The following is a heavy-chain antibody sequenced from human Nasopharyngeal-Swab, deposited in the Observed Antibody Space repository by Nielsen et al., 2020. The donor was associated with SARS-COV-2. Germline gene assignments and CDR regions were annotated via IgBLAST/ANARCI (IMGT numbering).Heavy chain of an antibody. J-gene: IGHJ2*01. CDR1: GFTFSSYA. V-gene: IGHV3-30*04. CDR3: ARGGSDL. CDR2: ISYDGSNK. D-gene: IGHD3-16*01. Sequence: GESLKISCAASGFTFSSYAMHWVRQAPGKGLEWVAVISYDGSNKYYADSVKGRFTISRDNSKNTLYLQMNSLRAEDTAVYYCARGGSDLWGRGTLDTVSS.